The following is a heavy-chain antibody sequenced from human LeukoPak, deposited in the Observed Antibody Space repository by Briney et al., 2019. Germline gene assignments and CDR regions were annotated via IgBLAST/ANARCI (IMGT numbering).Heavy chain of an antibody. Sequence: ASVKVSCKGSGYTFTDYYMHWVPQAPGKGLEWMGLVNPEDGETIYAEKFQGRVTITADTSTDTAYMELSSLRSEDTAVYYCATDYGDFDYWGQGTLVTVSS. V-gene: IGHV1-69-2*01. J-gene: IGHJ4*02. CDR2: VNPEDGET. CDR1: GYTFTDYY. CDR3: ATDYGDFDY. D-gene: IGHD4-17*01.